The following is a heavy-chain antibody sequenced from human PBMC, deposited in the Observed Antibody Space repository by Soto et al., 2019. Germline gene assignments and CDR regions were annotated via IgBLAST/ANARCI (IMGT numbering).Heavy chain of an antibody. CDR3: ARAPYSHTSFFFDY. V-gene: IGHV1-46*01. CDR2: TNPSLGRA. D-gene: IGHD4-4*01. Sequence: QVQVVQSGPEVRKPGAAVKLSCNTSGYTLTTYHLHWVRQAPGQGLEWMGITNPSLGRANYAQKFQDRVAMTWDTSTATFYMELSSLRSDDTAVYYCARAPYSHTSFFFDYWGQGSLVTVSS. CDR1: GYTLTTYH. J-gene: IGHJ4*02.